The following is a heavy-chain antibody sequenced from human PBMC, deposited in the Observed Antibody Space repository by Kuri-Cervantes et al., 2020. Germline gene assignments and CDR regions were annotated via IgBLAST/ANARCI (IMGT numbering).Heavy chain of an antibody. J-gene: IGHJ6*02. CDR1: GYTITSYY. V-gene: IGHV1-46*01. CDR3: ASGYVFGMDV. D-gene: IGHD3-22*01. Sequence: ASVKVSCKASGYTITSYYMHWVRQAPGQGLEWMGIINPSGGSTSYAQKFQGRVTITADESTSTAYMELSSLRSEDTAVYYCASGYVFGMDVWGQGTAVTVSS. CDR2: INPSGGST.